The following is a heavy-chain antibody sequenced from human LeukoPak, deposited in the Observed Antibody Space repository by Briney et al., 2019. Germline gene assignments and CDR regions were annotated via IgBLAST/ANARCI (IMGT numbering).Heavy chain of an antibody. J-gene: IGHJ1*01. CDR3: ARILWGSYRSGEYFQH. CDR2: ISSSSSTI. Sequence: GGSLRLSCAASGFTFSSYSMNWVRQAPGKGLEWVSYISSSSSTIYYADSVKGRFTISRDNAKNSLYLQMNSLRAEDTAVYYCARILWGSYRSGEYFQHWGQGTLVTVSP. D-gene: IGHD3-16*02. CDR1: GFTFSSYS. V-gene: IGHV3-48*04.